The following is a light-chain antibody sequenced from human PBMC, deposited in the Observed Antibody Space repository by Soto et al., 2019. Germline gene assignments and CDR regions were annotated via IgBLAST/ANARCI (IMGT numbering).Light chain of an antibody. CDR1: QSISNW. CDR3: QQRHMWPIT. Sequence: DIRMTQTPSPPLASPGERFTTTCRASQSISNWLAWYQQKPGTAPKVLIYHASNLQSGVPSRFSGSGSGTDFTLTISSLEPEDSAVYYCQQRHMWPITFGQGTRLEIK. V-gene: IGKV1-5*01. CDR2: HAS. J-gene: IGKJ5*01.